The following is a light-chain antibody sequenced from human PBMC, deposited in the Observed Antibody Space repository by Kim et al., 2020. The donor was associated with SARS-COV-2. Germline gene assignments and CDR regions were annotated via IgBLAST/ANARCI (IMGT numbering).Light chain of an antibody. CDR2: AVS. CDR3: SSYAGSDYVV. V-gene: IGLV2-8*01. J-gene: IGLJ2*01. Sequence: SSLPPPPSSSFSPFPSVPLSCTGTSSDVGGYTYVSWSPQHPGKAPNLMLYAVSPRPSGVPARFSGSTSGNPASRTGSGLQAEDEADYSCSSYAGSDYVVVGGGTKVTVL. CDR1: SSDVGGYTY.